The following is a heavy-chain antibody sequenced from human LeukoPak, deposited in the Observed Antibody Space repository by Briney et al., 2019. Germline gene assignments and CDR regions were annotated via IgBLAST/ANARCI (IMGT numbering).Heavy chain of an antibody. J-gene: IGHJ5*02. V-gene: IGHV4-34*01. CDR2: TNHSGST. D-gene: IGHD5-18*01. CDR3: ARRRAAMVTGWFDP. Sequence: PSETLSLTCAVYGGSFSGYYWSWIRQPPGKGLEWIGETNHSGSTNYNPSLKSRVTISVDTSKNQSSLKLSSVTAADTAVYYCARRRAAMVTGWFDPWGQGTLVTVSS. CDR1: GGSFSGYY.